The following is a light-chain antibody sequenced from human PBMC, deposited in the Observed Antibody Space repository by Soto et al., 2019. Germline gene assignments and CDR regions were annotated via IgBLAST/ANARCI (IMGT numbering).Light chain of an antibody. V-gene: IGLV2-14*01. Sequence: QSLRTQPASVSGSPGQSITVSCTGTISDVGGYDYVSWYQLHPGKAPKLMVFEVNNRPSGVSYRFSGSKSGNTASLTISGLQAEDEADYFCRSYSISTAYLFGTGTKVTVL. J-gene: IGLJ1*01. CDR1: ISDVGGYDY. CDR3: RSYSISTAYL. CDR2: EVN.